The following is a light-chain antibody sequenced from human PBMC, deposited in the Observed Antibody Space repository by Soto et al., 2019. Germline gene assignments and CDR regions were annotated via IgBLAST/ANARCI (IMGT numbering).Light chain of an antibody. CDR2: EVS. CDR1: SSDVGSYDL. CDR3: CSYAGSSTLI. V-gene: IGLV2-23*02. J-gene: IGLJ2*01. Sequence: QSALTQPASVSGSPGQSITISCTGTSSDVGSYDLVSWYQQHPDKAPKLMIYEVSERPSGVSYRFSGSKSGNTASLTISGLQAEDEADYYCCSYAGSSTLIFGGGTQLTVL.